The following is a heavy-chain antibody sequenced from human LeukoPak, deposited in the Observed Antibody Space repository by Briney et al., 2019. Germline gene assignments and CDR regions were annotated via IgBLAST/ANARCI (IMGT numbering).Heavy chain of an antibody. CDR2: IYYSGDT. Sequence: SETLSLTCTVSDGAIAGYSWSWIRQPPGKGLEWIGYIYYSGDTNYNPSLQSRVTVSVDTPKNQFSLKLNSVTAADTAMYYCARIRYGDFAFDYWGQGTLVTVSS. J-gene: IGHJ4*02. D-gene: IGHD4-17*01. CDR3: ARIRYGDFAFDY. V-gene: IGHV4-59*08. CDR1: DGAIAGYS.